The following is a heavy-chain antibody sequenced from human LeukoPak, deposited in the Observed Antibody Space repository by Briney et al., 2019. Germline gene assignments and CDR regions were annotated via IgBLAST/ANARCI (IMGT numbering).Heavy chain of an antibody. Sequence: ASVKVSCKASGYTVTNYAINWVRQAPGQGLECMGWINTNTGNPTYVQGFTGRFLFSLDTSVSTAYLQISSLEAEDSAVYYYARSLEVATILYYYYGMDVWGQGTTVTVSS. V-gene: IGHV7-4-1*02. D-gene: IGHD5-12*01. CDR3: ARSLEVATILYYYYGMDV. CDR2: INTNTGNP. J-gene: IGHJ6*02. CDR1: GYTVTNYA.